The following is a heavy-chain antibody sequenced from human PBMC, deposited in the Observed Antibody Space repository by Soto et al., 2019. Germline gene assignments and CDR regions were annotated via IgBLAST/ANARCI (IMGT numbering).Heavy chain of an antibody. CDR3: ARAKGSVDTAMVTAYYYYGMDV. CDR2: IIPIFGTA. Sequence: SVKVSCKASGGTFSSYAISWVRQAPGQGLEWMGGIIPIFGTANYAQKFQGRVTITADKSTSTAYMELSSLRSEDTAVYYCARAKGSVDTAMVTAYYYYGMDVWGQGPTVTVSS. CDR1: GGTFSSYA. J-gene: IGHJ6*02. D-gene: IGHD5-18*01. V-gene: IGHV1-69*06.